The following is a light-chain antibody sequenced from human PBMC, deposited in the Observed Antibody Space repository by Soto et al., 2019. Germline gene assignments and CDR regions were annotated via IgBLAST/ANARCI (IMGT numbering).Light chain of an antibody. CDR2: AAS. CDR1: QDSSTY. J-gene: IGKJ4*01. Sequence: DIQLTQSPSFLSASVGDRVTITCRASQDSSTYLAWYQQKPGKAPKVLIYAASTLQSGVPSRFSGSGSGSEFTLTISSLQPEDFATYYCQQLNSYPLTFGGGTKVEIK. V-gene: IGKV1-9*01. CDR3: QQLNSYPLT.